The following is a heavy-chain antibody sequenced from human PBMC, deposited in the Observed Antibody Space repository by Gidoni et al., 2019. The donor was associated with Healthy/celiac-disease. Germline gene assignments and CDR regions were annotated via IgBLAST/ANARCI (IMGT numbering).Heavy chain of an antibody. J-gene: IGHJ4*02. CDR1: GFTFDDYA. D-gene: IGHD6-19*01. Sequence: EVQLVESGGGLVQPGRSLRLSCAASGFTFDDYAMHWVRQAPGKGLEWVSGISWNSGSIGYADSVKGRFTISRDNAKNSLYLQMNSLRAEDTALYYCAKVGSGWYYFDYWGQGTLVTVSS. CDR2: ISWNSGSI. CDR3: AKVGSGWYYFDY. V-gene: IGHV3-9*01.